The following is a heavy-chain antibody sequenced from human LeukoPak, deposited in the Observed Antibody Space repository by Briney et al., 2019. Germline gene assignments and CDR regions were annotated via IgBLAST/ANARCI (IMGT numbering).Heavy chain of an antibody. Sequence: ASVKVSCKASGYTFTSYDINWVRQATGQGLEWMGWMNPNSGNTGYAQKFQGRVTITRNTSISTAYMELSSLRSEDTAVYYCARQAQMATTPHFDYWGQGTLVTVSS. D-gene: IGHD5-24*01. CDR3: ARQAQMATTPHFDY. CDR2: MNPNSGNT. CDR1: GYTFTSYD. J-gene: IGHJ4*02. V-gene: IGHV1-8*03.